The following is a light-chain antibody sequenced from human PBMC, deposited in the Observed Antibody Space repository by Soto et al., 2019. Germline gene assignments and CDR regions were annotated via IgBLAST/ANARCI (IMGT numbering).Light chain of an antibody. Sequence: ENVLTQSPSTLSVTPGEGATLSCRASQTIKRSSLAWYQQKPGQPPRLLIFGASTRVAGIPARFSGSRSGPEFTLTISSLQSEDFAVYYCQQYKNWPLFGQGTRLEIK. V-gene: IGKV3-15*01. CDR1: QTIKRSS. J-gene: IGKJ5*01. CDR2: GAS. CDR3: QQYKNWPL.